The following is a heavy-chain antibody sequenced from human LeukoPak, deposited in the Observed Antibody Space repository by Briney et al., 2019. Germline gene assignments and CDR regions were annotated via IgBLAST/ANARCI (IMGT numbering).Heavy chain of an antibody. D-gene: IGHD3-16*01. Sequence: SETLSLTCTVSGGSISSYRFYWTWVRQPAGKGLEWIGRIKSSNTNYNPSLKSRVSISLDTSTNQFSLKLSSLTAADTAVYYCARVPDWTYVPDYWGQGTLVTVSS. CDR2: IKSSNT. CDR3: ARVPDWTYVPDY. J-gene: IGHJ4*02. CDR1: GGSISSYRFY. V-gene: IGHV4-61*02.